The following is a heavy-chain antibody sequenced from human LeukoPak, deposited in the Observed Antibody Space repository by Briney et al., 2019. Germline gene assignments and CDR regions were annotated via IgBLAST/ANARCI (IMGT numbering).Heavy chain of an antibody. Sequence: PSETLSLTCAVYGGSFSGYYWSWIRQPPGKGLEWIGYIYHSGSTYYNPSLKSRVTISVDRSKNQFSLKLSSVAAADTAVYYCARRPWGGINWFDPWGQGTLVTVSS. CDR2: IYHSGST. CDR3: ARRPWGGINWFDP. V-gene: IGHV4-34*01. D-gene: IGHD7-27*01. J-gene: IGHJ5*02. CDR1: GGSFSGYY.